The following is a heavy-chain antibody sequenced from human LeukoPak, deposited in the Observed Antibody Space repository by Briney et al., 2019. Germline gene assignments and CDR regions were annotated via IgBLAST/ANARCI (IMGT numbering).Heavy chain of an antibody. J-gene: IGHJ4*02. CDR3: ARAKVTYYDILTGYSFDY. V-gene: IGHV1-69*06. CDR1: GGTFSSYA. Sequence: SVKVSCKASGGTFSSYAISWVRQAPGQGLEWMGGIIPIFGTANYAQKSQGRVTITADKSTSTAYMELSSLRSEDTAVYYCARAKVTYYDILTGYSFDYWGQGTLVTVSS. CDR2: IIPIFGTA. D-gene: IGHD3-9*01.